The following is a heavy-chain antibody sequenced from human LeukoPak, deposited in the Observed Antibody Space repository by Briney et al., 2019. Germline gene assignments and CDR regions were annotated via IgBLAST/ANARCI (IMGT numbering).Heavy chain of an antibody. J-gene: IGHJ3*02. Sequence: TGGSLRLSCAASGFTFSSYAMHWVRQAPGKGLEWVAVISYDGSNKYYADSVKGRFTISRDNSKNTLYLQMNSLRAEDTAVYYCAKDQWELLFLGAFDIWGQGTMVTVSS. D-gene: IGHD1-26*01. CDR1: GFTFSSYA. V-gene: IGHV3-30-3*02. CDR2: ISYDGSNK. CDR3: AKDQWELLFLGAFDI.